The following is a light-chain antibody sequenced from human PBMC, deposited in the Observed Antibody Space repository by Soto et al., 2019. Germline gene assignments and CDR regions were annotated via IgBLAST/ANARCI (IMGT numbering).Light chain of an antibody. CDR2: INNDGSH. CDR1: SGHNSYA. V-gene: IGLV4-69*02. J-gene: IGLJ2*01. Sequence: QLVLTQSPSASASLGASVKLTCTLSSGHNSYAIAWHQQQPEKGPRYVMKINNDGSHIKGDGIPDRFSGSSSGAERYLTISSLQSEDEADYYCSSYTSRSIVVFGGGTKLTVL. CDR3: SSYTSRSIVV.